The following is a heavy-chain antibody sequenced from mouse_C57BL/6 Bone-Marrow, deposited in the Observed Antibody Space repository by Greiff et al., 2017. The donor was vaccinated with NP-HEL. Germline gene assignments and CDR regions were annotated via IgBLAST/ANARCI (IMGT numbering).Heavy chain of an antibody. D-gene: IGHD1-3*01. CDR2: IDPETGGT. CDR1: GYTFTDYE. Sequence: VKLQESGAELVRPGASVTLSCKASGYTFTDYEMHWVKQTPVHGLEWIGAIDPETGGTAYNQKFKGKAILTADKSSSTAYMELRSLTSEDSAVYYCTRSGPIYGYFDYWGQGTTLTVSS. CDR3: TRSGPIYGYFDY. J-gene: IGHJ2*01. V-gene: IGHV1-15*01.